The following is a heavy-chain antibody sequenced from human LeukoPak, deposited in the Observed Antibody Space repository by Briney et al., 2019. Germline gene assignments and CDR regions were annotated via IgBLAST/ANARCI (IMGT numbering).Heavy chain of an antibody. V-gene: IGHV3-48*03. CDR1: GLTFSNFK. Sequence: GGSLRLSCAVSGLTFSNFKMNWVRQAPGKGLEWVSYISDSGRTTFYADSVKGRFTISRDNAKNSLYLQMNSLRAEDTAVYYCARDHEYYYGSGSYSFDYWGQGTLVTVSS. D-gene: IGHD3-10*01. CDR2: ISDSGRTT. CDR3: ARDHEYYYGSGSYSFDY. J-gene: IGHJ4*02.